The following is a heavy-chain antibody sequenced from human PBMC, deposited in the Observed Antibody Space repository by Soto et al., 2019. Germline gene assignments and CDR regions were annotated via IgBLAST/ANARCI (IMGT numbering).Heavy chain of an antibody. CDR1: GGSISSSSYY. D-gene: IGHD5-18*01. Sequence: SETLSLTCTVSGGSISSSSYYWGWIRQPPGKGLEWIGSIYYSGSTYYNPSLKSRVTISVDTSKNQFSLKLSSVTAADTAVYYCALLRYSYGYLGWFDPWGQGTLVPVSS. CDR3: ALLRYSYGYLGWFDP. CDR2: IYYSGST. J-gene: IGHJ5*02. V-gene: IGHV4-39*01.